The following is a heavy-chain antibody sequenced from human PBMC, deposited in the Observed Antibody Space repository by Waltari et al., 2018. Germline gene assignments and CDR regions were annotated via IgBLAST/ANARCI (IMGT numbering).Heavy chain of an antibody. CDR2: IIPIFGSG. CDR1: GGTFSSYA. J-gene: IGHJ6*03. Sequence: QVQLVQSGAEVKKPGSSVKVSCKASGGTFSSYAISWVRQAPGQGLEWMGGIIPIFGSGKYGQEFQGRVTVTPEESKSPAYMGVGSLGSEGTAVYYWAGGDYRGDYYSYYYYLDVWGKGTTVTISS. V-gene: IGHV1-69*05. CDR3: AGGDYRGDYYSYYYYLDV. D-gene: IGHD3-16*01.